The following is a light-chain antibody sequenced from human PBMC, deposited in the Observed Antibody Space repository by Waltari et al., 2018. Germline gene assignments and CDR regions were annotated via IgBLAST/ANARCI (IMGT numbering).Light chain of an antibody. V-gene: IGKV3-20*01. CDR2: GAS. J-gene: IGKJ1*01. CDR3: QHYVSLPAT. CDR1: QSVSRT. Sequence: EIVLTQSPGTLFLSPGEGATLSCRASQSVSRTLAWYQQKPGQAPRLLIYGASSRATGIPDRFSGSGSGTAFSLTISRLEPDESAVYFCQHYVSLPATFGQGTKVEIK.